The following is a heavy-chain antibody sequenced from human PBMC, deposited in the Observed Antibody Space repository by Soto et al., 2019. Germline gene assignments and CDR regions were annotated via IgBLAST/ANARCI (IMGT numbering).Heavy chain of an antibody. J-gene: IGHJ4*02. D-gene: IGHD6-19*01. CDR2: VYYTGST. CDR3: ARSVPPRWLQFGY. V-gene: IGHV4-59*01. CDR1: NGSITGYY. Sequence: LSLTCSVSNGSITGYYWSWIRQPPGKGLEWIGYVYYTGSTIYNPSLKSRVTMSVDSSKNQFSLRLASVTAADTAMYYCARSVPPRWLQFGYWGQGSLVTVSS.